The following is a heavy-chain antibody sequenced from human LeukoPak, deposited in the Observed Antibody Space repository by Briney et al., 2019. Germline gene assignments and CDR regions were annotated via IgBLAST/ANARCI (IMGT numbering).Heavy chain of an antibody. D-gene: IGHD2-15*01. CDR2: INYSGST. V-gene: IGHV4-59*08. CDR1: GGSLSTYY. J-gene: IGHJ1*01. CDR3: ARGDSTSLSNFQH. Sequence: PSETLSLTCTVSGGSLSTYYWSWIRQPPGKGLEWIGYINYSGSTNYNPSLKSRVSISVDTSKNQFSLRLSSVTAADTAVYYCARGDSTSLSNFQHWGQGTLVTVSS.